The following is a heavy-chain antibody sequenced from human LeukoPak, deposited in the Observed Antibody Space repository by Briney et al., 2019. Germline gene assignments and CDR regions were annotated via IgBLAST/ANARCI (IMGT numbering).Heavy chain of an antibody. D-gene: IGHD6-13*01. J-gene: IGHJ4*02. CDR1: GFTFSNYS. V-gene: IGHV3-48*01. CDR2: ISRSSTTI. Sequence: GGSLRLSCAASGFTFSNYSMHWVRQAPGKGLEWVSYISRSSTTIYYADSVKGRFTISRDNAKNSLYLQMNSLRAEDTAVYYCATSGYSSSWYFGWGQGTLVTVSS. CDR3: ATSGYSSSWYFG.